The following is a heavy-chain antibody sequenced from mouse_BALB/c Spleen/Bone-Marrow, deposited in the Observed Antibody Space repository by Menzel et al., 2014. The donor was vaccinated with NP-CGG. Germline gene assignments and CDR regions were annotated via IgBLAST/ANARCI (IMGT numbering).Heavy chain of an antibody. J-gene: IGHJ2*01. CDR2: ISNGGGST. CDR1: GFAFSSYD. D-gene: IGHD4-1*01. V-gene: IGHV5-12-1*01. Sequence: EVQVVESGGGLVKPGGSLKLSCAASGFAFSSYDMSWVRQTPEKRLEWVAYISNGGGSTYYPDTVKGRFTISRDNANNTLYLQMSSLKSEDTAMYYCTRHELGLFDYWGQGTTLTVSS. CDR3: TRHELGLFDY.